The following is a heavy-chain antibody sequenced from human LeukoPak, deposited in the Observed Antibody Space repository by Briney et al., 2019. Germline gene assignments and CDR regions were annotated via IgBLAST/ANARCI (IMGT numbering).Heavy chain of an antibody. CDR1: GGSISSYY. Sequence: PSETLSLTCTVSGGSISSYYWSWIRQPAGKGLEWIGRIYTSGSTNYNPSLKSRVTMSVDTSKNQFSLKLSSVTAADTAVYYCARCGSGSFEFWFDPWGQGTLVTVSS. J-gene: IGHJ5*02. D-gene: IGHD3-10*01. CDR2: IYTSGST. V-gene: IGHV4-4*07. CDR3: ARCGSGSFEFWFDP.